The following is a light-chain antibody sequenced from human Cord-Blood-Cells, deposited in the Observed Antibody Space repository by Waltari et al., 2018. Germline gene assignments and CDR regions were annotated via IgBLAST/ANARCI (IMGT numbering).Light chain of an antibody. CDR3: AAWDDSLSGLV. CDR1: SPNIGSKY. V-gene: IGLV1-47*01. J-gene: IGLJ2*01. Sequence: QSVLTQPPSASGTPGQRGTISCAGSSPNIGSKYGYCYQPLPGTAPKLPIYRQNPRPSGVPHRFSGSNSGPSASLAISGLRSEDEADYYCAAWDDSLSGLVFGGGTKLTVL. CDR2: RQN.